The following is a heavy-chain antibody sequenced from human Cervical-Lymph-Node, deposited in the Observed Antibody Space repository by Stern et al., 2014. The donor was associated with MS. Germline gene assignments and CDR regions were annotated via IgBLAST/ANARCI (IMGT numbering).Heavy chain of an antibody. Sequence: QVQLVQSGAEVKKPGVSVKISCKAPGYKFTNYYIHWMRQAPGQGPEWMGMINPSGDSTTYAQKFQGRVTMTRDTSTSTVYMELSRLRSEDAAVYYCASGRLGYWGQGTQVTVSS. CDR1: GYKFTNYY. V-gene: IGHV1-46*01. CDR3: ASGRLGY. J-gene: IGHJ4*02. CDR2: INPSGDST.